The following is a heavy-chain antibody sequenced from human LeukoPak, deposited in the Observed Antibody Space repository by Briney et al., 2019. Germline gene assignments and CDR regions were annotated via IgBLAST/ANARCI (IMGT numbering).Heavy chain of an antibody. V-gene: IGHV4-59*01. CDR3: ARDSSRGWFDP. CDR2: ICYSGST. Sequence: SETLSLTCTVSGGSISSYYWSWIRQPPGKGLEWIGYICYSGSTNYNPSLKSRVTISVDTSKNQFSLKLSPVTAADTAVYYCARDSSRGWFDPWGQGTLVTVSS. D-gene: IGHD6-13*01. J-gene: IGHJ5*02. CDR1: GGSISSYY.